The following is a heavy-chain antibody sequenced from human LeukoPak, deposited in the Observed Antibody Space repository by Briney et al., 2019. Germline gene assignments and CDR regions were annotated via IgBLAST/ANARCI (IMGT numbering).Heavy chain of an antibody. CDR3: ASVIKGIAAAGGT. CDR2: INHSGST. V-gene: IGHV4-34*01. D-gene: IGHD6-13*01. J-gene: IGHJ5*02. Sequence: PSETLSLTCAVYGGSFSGYYWSWIRQPPGKGLEWIGEINHSGSTNYNPSLKSRVTISVDTSKNQFSLKLSSVTAADTAVYYCASVIKGIAAAGGTWGQGTLVTVSS. CDR1: GGSFSGYY.